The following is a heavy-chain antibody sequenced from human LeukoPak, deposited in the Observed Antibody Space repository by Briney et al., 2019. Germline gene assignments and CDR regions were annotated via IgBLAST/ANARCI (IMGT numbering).Heavy chain of an antibody. V-gene: IGHV3-48*02. CDR3: ARARGTGWYFDL. CDR1: GFTFSSYS. D-gene: IGHD2-15*01. J-gene: IGHJ2*01. CDR2: TSSSSSTI. Sequence: WGSLRLSCAASGFTFSSYSMDWVCQAPGKGLEWVSYTSSSSSTIKYADSVRGRFTISRDNAENSLYLQMNSLRDEDTAVYYCARARGTGWYFDLWGRGTLVTVSS.